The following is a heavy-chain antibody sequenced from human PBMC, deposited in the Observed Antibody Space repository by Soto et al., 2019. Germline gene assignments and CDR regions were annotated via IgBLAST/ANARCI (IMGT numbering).Heavy chain of an antibody. J-gene: IGHJ4*02. CDR2: ISYDGGLQ. D-gene: IGHD5-18*01. Sequence: QAHLVESGGGVVQPGRSLRLSCVASGFTFTSYGMHWVRQAPGTRLEWVAVISYDGGLQHYADSVKGRFTISRDNSKNMVLLQMNGLRAEDTAVYYCVSDRGYGHASVPYSWGQGTLVSVSS. CDR1: GFTFTSYG. CDR3: VSDRGYGHASVPYS. V-gene: IGHV3-30*03.